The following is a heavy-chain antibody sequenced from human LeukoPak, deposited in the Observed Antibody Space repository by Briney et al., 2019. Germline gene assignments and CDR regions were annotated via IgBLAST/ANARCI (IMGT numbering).Heavy chain of an antibody. Sequence: ASVKVSCKASGYTFTDYYMHWVRQAPGQGLEWMGWINPKSGGTNYAQKFQGRVTMTRDTSINTTYMELSRLRSDDTAVYYCARDSDVLGIDYWGQGNLVTVSS. CDR1: GYTFTDYY. D-gene: IGHD7-27*01. V-gene: IGHV1-2*02. CDR2: INPKSGGT. CDR3: ARDSDVLGIDY. J-gene: IGHJ4*02.